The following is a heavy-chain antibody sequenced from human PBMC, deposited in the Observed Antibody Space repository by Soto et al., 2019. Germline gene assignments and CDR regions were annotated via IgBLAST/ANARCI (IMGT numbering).Heavy chain of an antibody. Sequence: TLSLTCTVSGGSISGGGYYWSWIRQHPGKGLEWIGYIYYSVGTYYNPSLKSRVTISVDTSKNQFSLKLSSVTAADTAVYYCERAWELPTLEYWGQGTLVTGSS. J-gene: IGHJ4*02. CDR1: GGSISGGGYY. CDR3: ERAWELPTLEY. D-gene: IGHD1-26*01. CDR2: IYYSVGT. V-gene: IGHV4-31*03.